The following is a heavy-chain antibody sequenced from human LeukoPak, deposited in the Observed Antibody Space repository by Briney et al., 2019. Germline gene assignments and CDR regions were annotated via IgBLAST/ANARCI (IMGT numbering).Heavy chain of an antibody. Sequence: PGGSLRLSCAASGFTFSSYAMHWVRQAPGKGLEWVAVISYDGSNKYYADSVKDRFTISRDNSKNTLYLQMNSLRAEDTAVYYCARGHSSSSVYYSYGMDVWGQGTTVTVSS. CDR2: ISYDGSNK. V-gene: IGHV3-30-3*01. D-gene: IGHD6-6*01. CDR1: GFTFSSYA. J-gene: IGHJ6*02. CDR3: ARGHSSSSVYYSYGMDV.